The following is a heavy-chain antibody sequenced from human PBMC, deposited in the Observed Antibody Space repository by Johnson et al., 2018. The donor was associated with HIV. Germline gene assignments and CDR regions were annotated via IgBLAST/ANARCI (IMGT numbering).Heavy chain of an antibody. Sequence: QVQLVESGGGVVQPGRSLRLSCAASGFTFSSYGMHWVRQAPGKGLEWLSGISGSGGSTYYADSVKGRFTISRDNSKDTHYLQMNSLRAEDTAVYYCARDFESAAGIWGQGTMVTVSS. CDR2: ISGSGGST. V-gene: IGHV3-NL1*01. CDR1: GFTFSSYG. J-gene: IGHJ3*02. CDR3: ARDFESAAGI. D-gene: IGHD6-13*01.